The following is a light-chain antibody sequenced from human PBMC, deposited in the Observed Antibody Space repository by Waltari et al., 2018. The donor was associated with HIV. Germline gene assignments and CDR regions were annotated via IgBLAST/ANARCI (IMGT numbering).Light chain of an antibody. CDR2: DVT. CDR1: SSDVGAFKY. CDR3: SSYAGSSMSYA. V-gene: IGLV2-8*01. Sequence: QSALTQPPSASGSPGQSVTISCPGASSDVGAFKYVSWYQQHPGKAPKLLIYDVTKRPSGVPDRFSGSKSGNTASLTVSGLQAEDEAHYDCSSYAGSSMSYAFGTGTKVTVL. J-gene: IGLJ1*01.